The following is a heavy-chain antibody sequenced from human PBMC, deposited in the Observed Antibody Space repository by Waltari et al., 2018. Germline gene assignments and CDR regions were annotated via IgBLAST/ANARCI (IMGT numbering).Heavy chain of an antibody. D-gene: IGHD4-17*01. J-gene: IGHJ6*02. Sequence: QVQLVQSGAEVKKPGSSVKVSCKASGGTFSSYAISWVRQAPGQGLEWMGWIIPIFGTANYAQKFQGRVTITADESTSPAYMELSSLRSEDTAVYYCASNTGTVTRGYYYGMDVWGQGTTVTVSS. V-gene: IGHV1-69*13. CDR1: GGTFSSYA. CDR3: ASNTGTVTRGYYYGMDV. CDR2: IIPIFGTA.